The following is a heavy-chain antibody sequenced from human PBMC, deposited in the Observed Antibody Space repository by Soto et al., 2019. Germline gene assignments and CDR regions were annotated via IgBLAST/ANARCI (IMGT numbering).Heavy chain of an antibody. V-gene: IGHV1-18*01. Sequence: ASVKVSCKASGYTFSRYGISWVRQAPGQGLEWMGWISGYNGDTNYAQKYHDRVSMTIDTSTGTAYMELRSLTSDDTAVYYCAKNGQPPYYYYGLDVWGQ. D-gene: IGHD2-8*01. CDR1: GYTFSRYG. J-gene: IGHJ6*02. CDR3: AKNGQPPYYYYGLDV. CDR2: ISGYNGDT.